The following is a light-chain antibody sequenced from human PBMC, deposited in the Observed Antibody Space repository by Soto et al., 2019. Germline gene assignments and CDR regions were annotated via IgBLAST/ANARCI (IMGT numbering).Light chain of an antibody. CDR1: SSDVGGYNY. J-gene: IGLJ1*01. CDR3: SSYAGSNNLGV. CDR2: EVS. V-gene: IGLV2-8*01. Sequence: QSVLTQPPSASGSPGQSVTISCTGTSSDVGGYNYVSWYQQHPGKAPKLMIYEVSKRPSGVPDRFSGSKSGNTASLTVSGLQAEDEADSYCSSYAGSNNLGVFGTGTKLTVL.